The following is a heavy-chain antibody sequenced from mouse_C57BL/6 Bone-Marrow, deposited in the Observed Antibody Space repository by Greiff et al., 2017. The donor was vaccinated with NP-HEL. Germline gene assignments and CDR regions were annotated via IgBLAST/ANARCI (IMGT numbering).Heavy chain of an antibody. CDR1: GYTFTDYN. CDR3: ARKSYGYYAMDY. CDR2: INPNNGGT. V-gene: IGHV1-22*01. D-gene: IGHD1-1*02. J-gene: IGHJ4*01. Sequence: EVKVVESGPELVKPGASVKMSCKASGYTFTDYNMHWVKQSHGKSLEWIGYINPNNGGTSYNQKFKGKATLTVNKSSSTAYMELRSLTSEDSAVYYCARKSYGYYAMDYWGQGTSVTVSS.